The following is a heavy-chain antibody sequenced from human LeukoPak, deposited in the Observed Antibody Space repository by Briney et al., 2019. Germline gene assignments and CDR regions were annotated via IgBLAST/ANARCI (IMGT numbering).Heavy chain of an antibody. CDR1: GGSISSGGYS. CDR3: AREFKYGAMGLGKGFDY. J-gene: IGHJ4*02. CDR2: IYHSGST. D-gene: IGHD5-18*01. V-gene: IGHV4-30-2*01. Sequence: PSETLSLTCAVSGGSISSGGYSWSWIRQPPGKGLEWIGYIYHSGSTYYNPSLKSRVTISVDRSKNQFSLKLSSVTAADTAVYYCAREFKYGAMGLGKGFDYWGQGTLVTVSS.